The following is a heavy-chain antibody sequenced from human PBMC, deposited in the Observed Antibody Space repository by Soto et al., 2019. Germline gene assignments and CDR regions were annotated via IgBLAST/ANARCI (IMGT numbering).Heavy chain of an antibody. CDR3: ARTPMDDFWSGYYYDDY. CDR2: MNPNSGNT. J-gene: IGHJ4*02. V-gene: IGHV1-8*01. Sequence: ASVTVSCKASGYTFPSYDVNWLRQASAQGLERMGWMNPNSGNTGYAQKFQGRDTMTRNTYTSTAYMALSSLRSEDTAVYYCARTPMDDFWSGYYYDDYWGQGTLVTVSS. CDR1: GYTFPSYD. D-gene: IGHD3-3*01.